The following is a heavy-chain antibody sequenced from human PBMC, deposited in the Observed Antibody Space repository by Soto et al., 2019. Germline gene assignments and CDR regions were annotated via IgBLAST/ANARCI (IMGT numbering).Heavy chain of an antibody. J-gene: IGHJ4*02. V-gene: IGHV1-69*01. CDR2: IIPVFGRA. CDR1: GGTFSNFG. Sequence: QVQLVQSGAEVKKPGSSVKVSCKASGGTFSNFGMSWVRQAPGQGLEWMGVIIPVFGRANYARTFQGRVTITADESTSTVYMELRSLRSEDTAVYFCARYTSDGVVAATGLEYWGQGTLVNVSS. CDR3: ARYTSDGVVAATGLEY. D-gene: IGHD2-15*01.